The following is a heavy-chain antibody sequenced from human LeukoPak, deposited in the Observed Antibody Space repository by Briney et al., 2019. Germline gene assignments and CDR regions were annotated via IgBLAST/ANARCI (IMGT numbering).Heavy chain of an antibody. J-gene: IGHJ4*02. CDR1: GFTFSSYG. V-gene: IGHV3-30*03. Sequence: GGSLRLSCAASGFTFSSYGMHWVRQAPGKGLEWVAVISYDGSNKYYADSVKGRFTISRDNSKNTLYLQMNSLRAEDTAVYYCARGGGLAAFDYWGQGTLVTVSS. CDR2: ISYDGSNK. D-gene: IGHD2-15*01. CDR3: ARGGGLAAFDY.